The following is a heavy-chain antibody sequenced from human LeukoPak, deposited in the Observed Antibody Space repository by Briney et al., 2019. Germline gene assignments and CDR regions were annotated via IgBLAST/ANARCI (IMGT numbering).Heavy chain of an antibody. CDR2: ISYDGSNK. V-gene: IGHV3-30-3*01. D-gene: IGHD4-17*01. CDR1: GFTFSSYA. CDR3: ARDYGDYFYYFDY. Sequence: PGGSLRLSCAASGFTFSSYAMHWVRQAPGKGLEWVAVISYDGSNKYYADSVKGRFTISRDNSKNTLYLQMNSLRAEDTALYYCARDYGDYFYYFDYWGQGTLVTVSS. J-gene: IGHJ4*02.